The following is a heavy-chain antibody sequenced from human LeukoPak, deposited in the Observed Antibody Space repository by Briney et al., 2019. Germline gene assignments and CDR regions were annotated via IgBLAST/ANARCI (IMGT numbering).Heavy chain of an antibody. Sequence: GGSLRLSCAASGLTFSSYGMHWVRQAPGKGLEWVAVIWYDGSNKYYADSVKGRFTISRDNSKNTLYLQMNSLRAEDTAVYYCARGFSYCSGGSCYLSAFDYWGQGTLVTVSS. D-gene: IGHD2-15*01. CDR3: ARGFSYCSGGSCYLSAFDY. V-gene: IGHV3-33*01. CDR2: IWYDGSNK. CDR1: GLTFSSYG. J-gene: IGHJ4*02.